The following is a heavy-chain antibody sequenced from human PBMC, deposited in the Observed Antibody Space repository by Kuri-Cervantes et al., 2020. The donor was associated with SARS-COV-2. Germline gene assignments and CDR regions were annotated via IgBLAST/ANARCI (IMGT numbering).Heavy chain of an antibody. J-gene: IGHJ3*02. CDR3: ARDRPMRVVLGNAFAI. Sequence: LYFSPAPFTFSDYYKSWIRQAPGKGLEWVSYISSSGSTIYYADSVKGRFTISRDNAKNSLYLQMNSLRAEDTAVYYWARDRPMRVVLGNAFAIWGQGPLVTVSS. V-gene: IGHV3-11*04. D-gene: IGHD3-22*01. CDR1: PFTFSDYY. CDR2: ISSSGSTI.